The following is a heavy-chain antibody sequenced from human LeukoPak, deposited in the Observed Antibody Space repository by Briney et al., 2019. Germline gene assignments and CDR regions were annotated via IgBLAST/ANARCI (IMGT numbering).Heavy chain of an antibody. CDR1: GFTLSSYS. D-gene: IGHD6-19*01. J-gene: IGHJ4*02. CDR3: AKNQGQWLVPVDY. Sequence: GGSLRLSCAASGFTLSSYSMNWVRQAPGKGLEWVSYISSSSTHIYYADSVKGRFTISRDNAKNSLYLQMNNLRAEDTALYYCAKNQGQWLVPVDYWGQGTLVTVSS. CDR2: ISSSSTHI. V-gene: IGHV3-21*04.